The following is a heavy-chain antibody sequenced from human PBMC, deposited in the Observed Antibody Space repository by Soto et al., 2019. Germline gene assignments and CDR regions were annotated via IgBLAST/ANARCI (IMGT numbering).Heavy chain of an antibody. CDR1: GYTFTGDY. Sequence: ASVKVSCKASGYTFTGDYMHWVRQAPGQVLEWMGLINPNSGGTNYAQKFQGWVTITRDTSISTAYMQLSRLRSDDTAVYYCARDNAHIDFRSGRDYCYGMDVWGQGSTVTVSS. J-gene: IGHJ6*02. CDR2: INPNSGGT. CDR3: ARDNAHIDFRSGRDYCYGMDV. V-gene: IGHV1-2*04. D-gene: IGHD3-3*01.